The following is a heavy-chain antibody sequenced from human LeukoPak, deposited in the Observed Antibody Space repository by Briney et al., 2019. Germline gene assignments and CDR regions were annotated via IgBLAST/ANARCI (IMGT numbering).Heavy chain of an antibody. Sequence: SVKVSCKASGGTFSSYAISWVRQAPGQGLELMGRIIPILGIANYAQKFQGRVTITADKSTSTAYMELSSLRSEDTAVYYCARDPSDIVATTYYYYGMDVWGQGTTVTVSS. J-gene: IGHJ6*02. CDR3: ARDPSDIVATTYYYYGMDV. V-gene: IGHV1-69*04. D-gene: IGHD5-12*01. CDR2: IIPILGIA. CDR1: GGTFSSYA.